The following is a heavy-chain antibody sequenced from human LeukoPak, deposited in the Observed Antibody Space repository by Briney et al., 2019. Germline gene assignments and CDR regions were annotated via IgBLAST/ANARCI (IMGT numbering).Heavy chain of an antibody. CDR3: ARGTTGGYSPSH. V-gene: IGHV3-21*01. CDR1: GFTFSSYS. J-gene: IGHJ4*02. CDR2: ISGSSSYT. Sequence: GGSLRLSCAASGFTFSSYSMNWVRQAPGKGLEWVSSISGSSSYTFYADSVRGRFTISRGNAKNSLYLQMNSLRAEDTAVYYCARGTTGGYSPSHWGQGTLVTVSS. D-gene: IGHD5-12*01.